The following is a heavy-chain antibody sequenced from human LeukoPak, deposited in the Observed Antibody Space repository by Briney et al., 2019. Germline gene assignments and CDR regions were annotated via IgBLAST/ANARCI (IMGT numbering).Heavy chain of an antibody. J-gene: IGHJ4*02. CDR1: GFTFSSYW. CDR3: IRGTVGAPGNDY. Sequence: GSLRLSCAASGFTFSSYWMHWVRQAPGKGVVWVSRIDTDGSFTSYADSVRGRFTISRDNAKNTLYLQMSSLRAEDTAVYYCIRGTVGAPGNDYWGQGTLVTVSS. V-gene: IGHV3-74*01. CDR2: IDTDGSFT. D-gene: IGHD1-26*01.